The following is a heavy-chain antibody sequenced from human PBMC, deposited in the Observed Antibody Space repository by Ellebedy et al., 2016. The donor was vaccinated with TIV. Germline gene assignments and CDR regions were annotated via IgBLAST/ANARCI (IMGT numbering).Heavy chain of an antibody. D-gene: IGHD3-16*01. CDR2: INYDGSEK. CDR3: ARAWGAYYLDY. V-gene: IGHV3-7*03. J-gene: IGHJ4*02. Sequence: PGGSLRLSCTASGFKFDMYWMTWVRQTPGKGLEWVANINYDGSEKYYVDSVEGRFTISRDNDKNSLSLQMSSLRAEDTDVFYCARAWGAYYLDYWGPGTLVTVSS. CDR1: GFKFDMYW.